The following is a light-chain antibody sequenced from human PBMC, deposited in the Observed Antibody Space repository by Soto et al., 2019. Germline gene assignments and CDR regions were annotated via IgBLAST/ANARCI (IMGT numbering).Light chain of an antibody. Sequence: EIVMTQSPATLSVSPGERATLSCRARQSVSSNLARYQQKPGQGPRLLIYGASARATGIPARFSGSGSGTEFTLTISSLQSEEFAVYYCQQYNNWPRRTFGQGTKVEIK. CDR1: QSVSSN. V-gene: IGKV3-15*01. J-gene: IGKJ1*01. CDR2: GAS. CDR3: QQYNNWPRRT.